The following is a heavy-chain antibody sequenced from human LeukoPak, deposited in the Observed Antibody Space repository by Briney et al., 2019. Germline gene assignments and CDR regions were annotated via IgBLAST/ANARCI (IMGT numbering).Heavy chain of an antibody. CDR1: GFNFRNYA. Sequence: PGGSLKLSSEASGFNFRNYAMRWVRQSPDKGLEWISMIRSNGDTTHYSDSVRGRFSISRDNSKNTVYLQMNSLRAEDTALYYCARVGIYGDYNRYFDYWGQGTLVTVSS. J-gene: IGHJ4*02. CDR2: IRSNGDTT. D-gene: IGHD4-17*01. V-gene: IGHV3-23*01. CDR3: ARVGIYGDYNRYFDY.